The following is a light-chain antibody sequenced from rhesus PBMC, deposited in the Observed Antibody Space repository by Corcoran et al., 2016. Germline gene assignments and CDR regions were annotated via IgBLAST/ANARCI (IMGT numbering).Light chain of an antibody. V-gene: IGLV2-19*02. CDR3: SSYAGSGTFI. Sequence: QAAPTQSPSVSGSARQSVTISCTGTSSDIGYYNAVSWYQQHPGKAPKLMIYEVSKRPSGVSDRFSGSKSGNTASLTISGLQAEDGADYYCSSYAGSGTFIFGAGTRLTVL. CDR2: EVS. J-gene: IGLJ1*01. CDR1: SSDIGYYNA.